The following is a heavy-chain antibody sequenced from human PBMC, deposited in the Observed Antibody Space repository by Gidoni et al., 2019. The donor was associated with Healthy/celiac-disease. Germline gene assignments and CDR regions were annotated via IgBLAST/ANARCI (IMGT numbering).Heavy chain of an antibody. V-gene: IGHV3-48*03. CDR1: GFTFSSYE. CDR3: ARRTRSYYYDSSGYYTSLDY. J-gene: IGHJ4*02. Sequence: EVQLVESGGGLVQPGGSLRLSCAASGFTFSSYEMNWVRQAPGKGLEWVSYISSSCSTIYYADSVKGRFTISRDNAKNSLYLQMNSLRAEDTAVYYCARRTRSYYYDSSGYYTSLDYWGQGTLVTVSS. CDR2: ISSSCSTI. D-gene: IGHD3-22*01.